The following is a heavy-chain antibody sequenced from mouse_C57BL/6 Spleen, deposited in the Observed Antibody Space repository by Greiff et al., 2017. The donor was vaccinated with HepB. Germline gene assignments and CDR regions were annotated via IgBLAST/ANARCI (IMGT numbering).Heavy chain of an antibody. J-gene: IGHJ2*01. Sequence: EVKLMESGPGLVKPSQSLSLTCSVTGYSITSGYYWNWIRQFPGNKLEWMGYISYDGSNNYNPSLKNRISITRDTSKNQFFLKLNSVTTEDTATYYCARDPIYYDYDGFDYWGQGTTLTVSS. CDR1: GYSITSGYY. CDR3: ARDPIYYDYDGFDY. D-gene: IGHD2-4*01. CDR2: ISYDGSN. V-gene: IGHV3-6*01.